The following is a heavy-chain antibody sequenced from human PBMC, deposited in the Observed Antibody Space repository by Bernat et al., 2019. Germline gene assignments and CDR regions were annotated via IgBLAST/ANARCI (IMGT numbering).Heavy chain of an antibody. V-gene: IGHV4-30-4*01. D-gene: IGHD5-12*01. CDR1: GGSISSGDYY. Sequence: QVQLQESGPGLVKPSQTLSLTCTVSGGSISSGDYYWSWIRQPPGKGLEGIGYIYYSGSTYDNPSLKSRVTISVDTSKNQFSLKLSSVTAADTAVYYCARVWWLRSFARQYYYYMDVWGKGTTVTVSS. CDR3: ARVWWLRSFARQYYYYMDV. J-gene: IGHJ6*03. CDR2: IYYSGST.